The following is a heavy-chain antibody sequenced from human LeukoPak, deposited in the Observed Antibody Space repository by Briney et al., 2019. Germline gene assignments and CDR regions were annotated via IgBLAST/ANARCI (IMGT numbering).Heavy chain of an antibody. CDR2: INTEGSST. CDR1: GFTFSIDW. D-gene: IGHD2-15*01. J-gene: IGHJ4*02. V-gene: IGHV3-74*01. CDR3: ARDRYSHFDY. Sequence: GGSLRLSCAASGFTFSIDWMRWVRQAPGKGLVWVTGINTEGSSTNYAESVKGRFTISREDAKNTLYLQIKSQRAEDTAVYYCARDRYSHFDYWGQGTLVTVSS.